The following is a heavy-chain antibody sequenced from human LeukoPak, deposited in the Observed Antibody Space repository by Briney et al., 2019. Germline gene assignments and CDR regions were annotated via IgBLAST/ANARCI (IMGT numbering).Heavy chain of an antibody. V-gene: IGHV3-23*01. Sequence: PGGSLRLSCAASGFTFSTYAMSWVRQAPGKGLEWVSAISGSGGSIYYADSVKGRFTISRDNSKNTLYLQMNSLRAEDTAVYYCASRDRGYYHYYGMDVWGERTTVTVSS. CDR3: ASRDRGYYHYYGMDV. J-gene: IGHJ6*04. CDR1: GFTFSTYA. CDR2: ISGSGGSI.